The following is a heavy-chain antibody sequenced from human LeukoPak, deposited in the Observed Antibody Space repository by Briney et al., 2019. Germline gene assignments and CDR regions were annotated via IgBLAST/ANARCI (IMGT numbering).Heavy chain of an antibody. CDR1: GGSFSGYY. CDR2: INHSGST. V-gene: IGHV4-34*01. CDR3: ARQHYDFWSDSPH. Sequence: SETLSLTCAVYGGSFSGYYWSWIRQPPGKGLEWIGEINHSGSTNYNPSLKSRVTISVDTSKNQFSLKLSSVTAADTAVYYCARQHYDFWSDSPHWGQGILVTVSS. J-gene: IGHJ4*02. D-gene: IGHD3-3*01.